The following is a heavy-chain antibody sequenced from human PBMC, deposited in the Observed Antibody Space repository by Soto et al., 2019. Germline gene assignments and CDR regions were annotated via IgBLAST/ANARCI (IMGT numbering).Heavy chain of an antibody. CDR1: GGTFSSYG. CDR2: IIPIFGTT. Sequence: GASVKVSCKASGGTFSSYGFSWVRQAPGQGLEWMGGIIPIFGTTNYAQKFQGRVTLTADESTSTAYMELSSLRSEDTAVYYCAREEPAATDAFDIWGQGTMVTVSS. V-gene: IGHV1-69*13. CDR3: AREEPAATDAFDI. J-gene: IGHJ3*02. D-gene: IGHD2-2*01.